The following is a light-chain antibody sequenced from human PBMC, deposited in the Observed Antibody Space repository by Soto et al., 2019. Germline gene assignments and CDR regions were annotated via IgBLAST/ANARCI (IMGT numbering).Light chain of an antibody. CDR3: QQYNNWPRT. CDR1: QSVSSN. J-gene: IGKJ1*01. V-gene: IGKV3-15*01. CDR2: GAS. Sequence: EIVMTQSPATLSVSPGERATLSCRASQSVSSNLAWYQQKPGQAPSLLIYGASTRATGIPARFSGSGSGTDFTLTISSLQSEDFAVYYCQQYNNWPRTSGQGTKVDIK.